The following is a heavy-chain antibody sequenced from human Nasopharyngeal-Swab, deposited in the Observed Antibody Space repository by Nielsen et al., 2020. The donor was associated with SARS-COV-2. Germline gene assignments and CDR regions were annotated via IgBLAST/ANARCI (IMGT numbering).Heavy chain of an antibody. CDR1: GGSISSGFYS. D-gene: IGHD2-21*02. J-gene: IGHJ4*02. Sequence: SETLSLTCAVSGGSISSGFYSWSWIRQPPGKGLEWIGYIYHSGNTYYNPSLKSRVTISVDRSKSQFSLRLSSVTAADTAVYYCARKYCNGDCYFDYWGQGTLVTVSS. CDR3: ARKYCNGDCYFDY. CDR2: IYHSGNT. V-gene: IGHV4-30-2*01.